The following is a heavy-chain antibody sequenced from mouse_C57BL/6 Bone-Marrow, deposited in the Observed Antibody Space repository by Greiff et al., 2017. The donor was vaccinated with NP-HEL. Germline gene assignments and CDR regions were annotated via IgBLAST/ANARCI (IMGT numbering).Heavy chain of an antibody. J-gene: IGHJ1*03. D-gene: IGHD2-1*01. CDR3: ARDAGYGNYWYFDV. V-gene: IGHV7-1*01. CDR2: SRNKANDYTT. CDR1: GFTFSDFY. Sequence: DVQLVESGGGLVQSGRSLRLSCATSGFTFSDFYMEWVRQAPGKGLEWIAASRNKANDYTTEYSASVKGRFIVSRDTSQSILYLQMNALRAEDTAIYYCARDAGYGNYWYFDVWGTGTTVTVSS.